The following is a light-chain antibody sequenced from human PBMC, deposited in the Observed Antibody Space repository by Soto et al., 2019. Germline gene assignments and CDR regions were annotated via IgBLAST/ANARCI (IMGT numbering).Light chain of an antibody. CDR3: CSYAGSITPGV. Sequence: QSALTQPASVSGSPGQSITISCTGTSSDVGSSNLVSWYQQHPGKAPKLMIYEGSKRPSGVSNRFSGSKSGNTASLTISDLPAEDEADYYCCSYAGSITPGVFGGGTKLTVL. CDR2: EGS. J-gene: IGLJ2*01. V-gene: IGLV2-23*01. CDR1: SSDVGSSNL.